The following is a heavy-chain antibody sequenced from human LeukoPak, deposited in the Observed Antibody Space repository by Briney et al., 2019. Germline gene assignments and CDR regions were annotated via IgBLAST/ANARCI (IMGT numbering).Heavy chain of an antibody. J-gene: IGHJ4*02. Sequence: PGRSLRLSCAASGFTFSSYGMHWVRQAPGKGLEWVADIWYDGSNKYYADSVKGRFTISRDNSKNTLYLQMNSLRAEDTAVYYCARVSVVGSFLDYWGQGTLVTVSS. CDR1: GFTFSSYG. CDR3: ARVSVVGSFLDY. D-gene: IGHD1-26*01. CDR2: IWYDGSNK. V-gene: IGHV3-33*01.